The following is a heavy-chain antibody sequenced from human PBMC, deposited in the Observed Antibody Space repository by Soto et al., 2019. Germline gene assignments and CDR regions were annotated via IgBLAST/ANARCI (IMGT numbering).Heavy chain of an antibody. CDR2: ISSSGSTI. CDR3: ARGYVLRFLEWPRDYGMDV. CDR1: GFTFSSYE. V-gene: IGHV3-48*03. D-gene: IGHD3-3*01. Sequence: GGSLRLSCAASGFTFSSYEMNWVRQAPGKGLEWVSYISSSGSTIYYADSVKGRFTISRDNAKNSLYLQMNSPRAEDTAVYYCARGYVLRFLEWPRDYGMDVWGQGTTVTVSS. J-gene: IGHJ6*02.